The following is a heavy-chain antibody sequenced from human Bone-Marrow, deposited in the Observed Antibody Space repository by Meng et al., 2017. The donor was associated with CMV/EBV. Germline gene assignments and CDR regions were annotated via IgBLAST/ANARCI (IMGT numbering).Heavy chain of an antibody. V-gene: IGHV1-46*01. D-gene: IGHD1-7*01. J-gene: IGHJ5*02. Sequence: ASVKVSCKASGYTFTGYYMHWVRQAPGQGLEWMGIINPSGGSTSYAQKFQGRVTMTRDTSTSTVYMELSSLRSEVTAVYYCARGPLRTYGWFDPCGQGTLVTVSS. CDR2: INPSGGST. CDR1: GYTFTGYY. CDR3: ARGPLRTYGWFDP.